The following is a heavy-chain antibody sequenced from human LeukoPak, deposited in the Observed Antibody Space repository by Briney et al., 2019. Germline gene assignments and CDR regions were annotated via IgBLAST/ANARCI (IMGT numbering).Heavy chain of an antibody. J-gene: IGHJ2*01. D-gene: IGHD4-23*01. CDR1: GYTFTGYY. CDR2: INPNSGGT. Sequence: AASVKVSCKASGYTFTGYYIHWVRQAPGQGLEWMGWINPNSGGTNYPLRFQGRVTMTRDTSITTAYMELSRLSSDDTAVYYCARHPGKVTNDWYFDLWGRGTLVTVSS. V-gene: IGHV1-2*02. CDR3: ARHPGKVTNDWYFDL.